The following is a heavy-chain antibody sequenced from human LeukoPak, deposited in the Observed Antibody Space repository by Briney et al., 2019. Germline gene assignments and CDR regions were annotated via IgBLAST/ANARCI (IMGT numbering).Heavy chain of an antibody. V-gene: IGHV3-33*06. CDR1: GFTFSSYG. Sequence: PGGXLRLSCAASGFTFSSYGMHWVRQAPGKGLEWVAVIWYDGSNKYYADSVKGRFTISRDNSKNTLYLQMNSLRAEDTAVYYCAKDDYGDYFGFDYWGQGTLVTVSS. D-gene: IGHD4-17*01. J-gene: IGHJ4*02. CDR2: IWYDGSNK. CDR3: AKDDYGDYFGFDY.